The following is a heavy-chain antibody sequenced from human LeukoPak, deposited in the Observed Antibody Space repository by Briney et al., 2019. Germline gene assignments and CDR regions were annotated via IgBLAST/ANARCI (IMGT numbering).Heavy chain of an antibody. V-gene: IGHV4-59*01. Sequence: PSETLSLTCTVSGGSISSYYWSWIRQPPGKGLEWIGYIYYSGSTNYNPSLKSRVTISVDTSKNQFSLKLSSVTAADTAVYYCARGSIAVAGTVDYWGQGTLVTVSS. CDR1: GGSISSYY. CDR3: ARGSIAVAGTVDY. D-gene: IGHD6-19*01. J-gene: IGHJ4*02. CDR2: IYYSGST.